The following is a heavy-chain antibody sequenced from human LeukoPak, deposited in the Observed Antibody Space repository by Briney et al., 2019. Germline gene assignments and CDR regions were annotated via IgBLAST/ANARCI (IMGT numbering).Heavy chain of an antibody. CDR3: ARRGGLRPFDY. J-gene: IGHJ4*02. Sequence: SETLSLTCTVSGGSISSSHYYWGWIRQPPGKGLEWIGYIYYSGSTYYNPSLKSRVSISVDTSKNQFSLKLSSVTAADTAVYYCARRGGLRPFDYWGQGTLVTVSS. CDR1: GGSISSSHYY. V-gene: IGHV4-31*03. CDR2: IYYSGST. D-gene: IGHD2-15*01.